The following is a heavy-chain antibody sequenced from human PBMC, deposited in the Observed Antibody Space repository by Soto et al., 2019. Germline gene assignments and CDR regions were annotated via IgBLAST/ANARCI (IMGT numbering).Heavy chain of an antibody. V-gene: IGHV1-69*01. CDR1: GGTFSSYA. Sequence: VQLVQSGAEVKKPGSSVKVSCKAPGGTFSSYAISRVRQAPGQGLEWLGGIIQIFGTANYAQKFQGRVTITADESTSKAYMELSSLRSADTAVYYCARSRTTVVTYYYYGMDVWGQGPTVTVSS. CDR3: ARSRTTVVTYYYYGMDV. CDR2: IIQIFGTA. D-gene: IGHD4-17*01. J-gene: IGHJ6*02.